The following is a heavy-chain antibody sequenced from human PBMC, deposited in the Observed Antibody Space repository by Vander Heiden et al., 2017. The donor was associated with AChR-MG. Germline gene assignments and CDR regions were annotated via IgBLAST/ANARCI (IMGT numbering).Heavy chain of an antibody. CDR1: GASFSGHY. CDR2: INHSGST. V-gene: IGHV4-34*01. J-gene: IGHJ6*02. Sequence: QVQLQQWGAGLLKPSETPSLTCAVYGASFSGHYFSWTRQPPGKGLEWIGEINHSGSTNYNPSLKSRVTISVDTSKNQFSLKLSSVTAADTAVYYCARAGPLYLFVVVPAAIRGMDVWGQGTTVTVSS. D-gene: IGHD2-2*01. CDR3: ARAGPLYLFVVVPAAIRGMDV.